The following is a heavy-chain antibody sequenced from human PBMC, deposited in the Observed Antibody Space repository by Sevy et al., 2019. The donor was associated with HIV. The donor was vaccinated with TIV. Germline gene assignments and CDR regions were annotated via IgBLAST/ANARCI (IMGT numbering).Heavy chain of an antibody. J-gene: IGHJ5*02. D-gene: IGHD3-3*01. Sequence: SETLSLTCTVSGGSISSSSYYWGWIRQPPGKGLEWIGSIYYSGSTYYNPSLKSRVTISVDTSKNQVSLKLSSVTAADPAVYYCAVITIFGVVTDNWFDPWGQGTRVTVSS. CDR3: AVITIFGVVTDNWFDP. V-gene: IGHV4-39*01. CDR1: GGSISSSSYY. CDR2: IYYSGST.